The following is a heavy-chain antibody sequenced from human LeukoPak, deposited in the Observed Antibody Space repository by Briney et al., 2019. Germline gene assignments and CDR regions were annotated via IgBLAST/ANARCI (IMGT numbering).Heavy chain of an antibody. CDR3: ARRLHSSSWTGGFWFDP. Sequence: GASVKVSCKASGYTFTGYYIHWVRQAPGQGLEWMGTINPSGGSTSYAQKFQGRVTMTSDTSTSTVYMELSSLRSEDTAVYYCARRLHSSSWTGGFWFDPWGLGTLVTVSS. CDR2: INPSGGST. D-gene: IGHD6-13*01. V-gene: IGHV1-46*01. CDR1: GYTFTGYY. J-gene: IGHJ5*02.